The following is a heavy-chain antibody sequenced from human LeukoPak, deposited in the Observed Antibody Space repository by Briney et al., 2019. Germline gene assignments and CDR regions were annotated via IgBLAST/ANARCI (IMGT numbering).Heavy chain of an antibody. CDR2: IYHSEST. D-gene: IGHD3-16*01. V-gene: IGHV4-38-2*01. Sequence: SETLSLTCAVSGYSISSGYYWGWIRQPRGKGLEWIGSIYHSESTYYNPSLKSRVTISVDTSKNQFSLKLSSVTAADTAVYYCASAGDDFHYFDYWGHGTLVTVSS. CDR1: GYSISSGYY. J-gene: IGHJ4*01. CDR3: ASAGDDFHYFDY.